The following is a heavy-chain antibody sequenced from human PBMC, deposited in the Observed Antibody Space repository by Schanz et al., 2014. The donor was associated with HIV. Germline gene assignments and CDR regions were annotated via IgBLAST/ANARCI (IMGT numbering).Heavy chain of an antibody. J-gene: IGHJ6*02. CDR3: ARDSYYDRSRYSGYYYYGMDV. V-gene: IGHV3-33*01. D-gene: IGHD3-9*01. CDR1: GFTFRNYG. Sequence: QVQLVESGGGVVQPGASLRLSCAASGFTFRNYGMHWVRQAPGKGLEWVAVIWYDGTKKYYADSVKGRFTISRDDSKNTLYLQMNSLRAEDTAVYYCARDSYYDRSRYSGYYYYGMDVWGQGTTVTVS. CDR2: IWYDGTKK.